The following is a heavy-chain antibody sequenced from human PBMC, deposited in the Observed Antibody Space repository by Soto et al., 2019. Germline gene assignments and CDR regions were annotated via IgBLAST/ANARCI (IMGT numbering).Heavy chain of an antibody. CDR1: GFTFNTYG. J-gene: IGHJ4*02. CDR2: ISGSGGSA. Sequence: EVPLLESGGGSVQPGESLRLSCAVSGFTFNTYGMSWVRQPPGKGLEWVSSISGSGGSAYYADSVKGRFTISRDNSKNTLYLQMNSLRAEDTAVYYCAKGLQFLEWLFDYWGQGTLVTVSS. CDR3: AKGLQFLEWLFDY. D-gene: IGHD3-3*01. V-gene: IGHV3-23*01.